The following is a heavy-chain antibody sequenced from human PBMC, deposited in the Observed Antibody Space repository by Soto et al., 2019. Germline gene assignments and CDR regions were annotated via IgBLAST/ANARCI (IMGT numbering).Heavy chain of an antibody. CDR3: ARVGFNYYDSSGYVYYFDY. CDR1: GGTFSSYA. V-gene: IGHV1-69*01. D-gene: IGHD3-22*01. Sequence: QVQLVQSGAEVKKPGSSVKVSCKASGGTFSSYAISWVRQAPGQGLEWMGGIIPIFGTANYAQKFQGRVKITADESTSTAYMVRSSLRSEDTAVYYCARVGFNYYDSSGYVYYFDYWGQGTLVTVSS. CDR2: IIPIFGTA. J-gene: IGHJ4*02.